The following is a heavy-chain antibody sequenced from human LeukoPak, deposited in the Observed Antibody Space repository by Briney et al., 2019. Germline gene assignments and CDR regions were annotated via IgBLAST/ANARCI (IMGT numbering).Heavy chain of an antibody. J-gene: IGHJ4*02. Sequence: GGSLRLSCVGSGFNFRTYNLNWVRQAPGKGLEWVSDISGSSSYTDYADSVKGRFTISKDNANSSVFLQMDSLRAEDTAVYCCARGHNSGYYLKYWGQGTLVTVSS. CDR3: ARGHNSGYYLKY. CDR1: GFNFRTYN. V-gene: IGHV3-21*05. D-gene: IGHD3-22*01. CDR2: ISGSSSYT.